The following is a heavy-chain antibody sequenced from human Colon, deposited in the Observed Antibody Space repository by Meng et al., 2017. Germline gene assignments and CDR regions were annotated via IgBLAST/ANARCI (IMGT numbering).Heavy chain of an antibody. CDR3: ARGVDWAKSGNF. CDR2: IDLGGTP. V-gene: IGHV4-4*02. Sequence: QLQLPESGPGLVEPSGTLSLTCAVSGGSISSYNWWSWVRQPPGKGLEWIGQIDLGGTPYYNPSLESRVIMSLDKSKNQLSLRLTSVAAADTAVYYCARGVDWAKSGNFWGQGTLVTVSS. D-gene: IGHD3-9*01. CDR1: GGSISSYNW. J-gene: IGHJ4*02.